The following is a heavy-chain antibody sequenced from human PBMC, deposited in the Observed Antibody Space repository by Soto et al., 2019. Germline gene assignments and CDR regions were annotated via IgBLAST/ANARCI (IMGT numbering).Heavy chain of an antibody. J-gene: IGHJ3*01. CDR3: ATWHEREHAYDV. CDR1: GLTISGKKY. D-gene: IGHD1-1*01. V-gene: IGHV3-53*01. Sequence: LRLSCAAFGLTISGKKYVAWVRQAPGKGLEWVSALYDVDGSFYADSVKGRFTTSSDSSKTTVYLQINDLRPDDTAVYYCATWHEREHAYDVWGQGTTVTVSS. CDR2: LYDVDGS.